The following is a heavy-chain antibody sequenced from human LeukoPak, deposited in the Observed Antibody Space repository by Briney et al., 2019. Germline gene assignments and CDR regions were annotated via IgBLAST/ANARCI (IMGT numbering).Heavy chain of an antibody. CDR2: ICNSGCT. CDR3: AKTGRPNNSGWYRWFDP. Sequence: PSETLSLTCTVSGDSISTYYWSWIRQPPGKGLEWIGCICNSGCTNYNPSLKSRVTISVDTSKNQFSLNLSSVTAADTAVYYCAKTGRPNNSGWYRWFDPWGQGTLVTVSS. CDR1: GDSISTYY. V-gene: IGHV4-4*09. D-gene: IGHD6-19*01. J-gene: IGHJ5*02.